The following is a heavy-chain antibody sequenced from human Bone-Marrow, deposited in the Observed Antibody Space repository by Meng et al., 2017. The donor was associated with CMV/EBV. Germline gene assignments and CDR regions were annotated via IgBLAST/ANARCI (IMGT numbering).Heavy chain of an antibody. J-gene: IGHJ6*02. D-gene: IGHD6-13*01. V-gene: IGHV4-59*01. Sequence: SETLSLTCTVSGGSISSYYWSWIRQPPGKGLEWIGYIYYSGSTNYNPSLKSRATISVDTSKNQFSLKLSSVTAADTAVYYCARGTTGYSSSWLYYYGMDVWGQGTTVTVSS. CDR1: GGSISSYY. CDR3: ARGTTGYSSSWLYYYGMDV. CDR2: IYYSGST.